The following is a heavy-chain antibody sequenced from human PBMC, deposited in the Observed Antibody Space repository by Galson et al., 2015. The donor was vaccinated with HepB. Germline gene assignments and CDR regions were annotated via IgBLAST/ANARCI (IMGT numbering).Heavy chain of an antibody. V-gene: IGHV1-2*06. J-gene: IGHJ6*02. CDR2: INPNSGGT. Sequence: SVKVSCKASGYTFTSYYMHWVRQAPGQGLEWMGRINPNSGGTNYAQKFQGRVTMTRDTSISTAYMELSRLRSDDTAVYYCAILVVPAATTASLGYYGMDVSGQGTTATVSS. CDR3: AILVVPAATTASLGYYGMDV. CDR1: GYTFTSYY. D-gene: IGHD2-2*01.